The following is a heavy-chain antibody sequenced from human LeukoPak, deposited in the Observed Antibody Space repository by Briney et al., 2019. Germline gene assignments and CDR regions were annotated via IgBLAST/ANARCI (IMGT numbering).Heavy chain of an antibody. J-gene: IGHJ4*02. D-gene: IGHD3-3*01. CDR3: AKKSLWSGPFDY. Sequence: GGSLRLSCKASGFIFSNYAMSWVRQAPGKGLQWVSIITGSGGNSYYTDSVKGRFTLSRDNSKNTLFLQMNSLRAEDTAVYSCAKKSLWSGPFDYWGQRSLVTVFS. V-gene: IGHV3-23*01. CDR2: ITGSGGNS. CDR1: GFIFSNYA.